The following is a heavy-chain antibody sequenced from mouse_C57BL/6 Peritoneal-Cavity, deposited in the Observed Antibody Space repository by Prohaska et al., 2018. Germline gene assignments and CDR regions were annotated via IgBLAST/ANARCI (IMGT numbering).Heavy chain of an antibody. CDR2: IDPETGGT. V-gene: IGHV1-15*01. Sequence: QVQLQQSGAELVRPGASVTLSCKASGYTFTDYEMHWVKQTPVHGLEWIGAIDPETGGTAYNQKFKGKAILTADKSSSTAYMELRSLTSEDSAVYYCTNYYGSSYVMDYWGQGTSVTVSS. CDR3: TNYYGSSYVMDY. D-gene: IGHD1-1*01. J-gene: IGHJ4*01. CDR1: GYTFTDYE.